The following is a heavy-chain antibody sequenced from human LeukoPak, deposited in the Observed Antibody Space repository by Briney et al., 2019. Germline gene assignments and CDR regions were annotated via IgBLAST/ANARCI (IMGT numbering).Heavy chain of an antibody. J-gene: IGHJ4*02. CDR3: ARGGWNKFDY. CDR2: IYYSGST. D-gene: IGHD3-22*01. CDR1: GGSISSGGYS. V-gene: IGHV4-30-4*07. Sequence: SETLSLTCAVSGGSISSGGYSWSWIRQPPGKGLEWIGYIYYSGSTYYNPSLKSRVTISVDTSKNQFSLKLSSVTAADTAVYYCARGGWNKFDYWGQGTLVTVSS.